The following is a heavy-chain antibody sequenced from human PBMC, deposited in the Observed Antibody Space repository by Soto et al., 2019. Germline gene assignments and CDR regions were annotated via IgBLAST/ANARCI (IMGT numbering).Heavy chain of an antibody. D-gene: IGHD3-10*01. V-gene: IGHV4-39*01. J-gene: IGHJ3*02. CDR1: GGSISSSSYY. Sequence: QQQLQESGPGLVKPSETVSLTCTASGGSISSSSYYWGWIRQPPGKGLEWIGSIYYTGSTYYNPSLKSRVTISVDTSKNQFSLKLSSVTAAATAVYYCAKGGSGSYSNAFDIWGQGTMVTVSS. CDR2: IYYTGST. CDR3: AKGGSGSYSNAFDI.